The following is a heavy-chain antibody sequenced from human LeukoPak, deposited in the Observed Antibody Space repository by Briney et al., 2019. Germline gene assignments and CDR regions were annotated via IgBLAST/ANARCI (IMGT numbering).Heavy chain of an antibody. J-gene: IGHJ4*02. Sequence: PGKSLRLSCAASGFTFSSYAMHWFGQPPAKGLSWLAVILYDADNKFYADSVKGRFTISRDNSKNTLYLQMNSLTTEDTAVYYCARAKGSSGYDFHYWGQGTLVTVSS. D-gene: IGHD3-22*01. CDR2: ILYDADNK. CDR3: ARAKGSSGYDFHY. CDR1: GFTFSSYA. V-gene: IGHV3-30-3*01.